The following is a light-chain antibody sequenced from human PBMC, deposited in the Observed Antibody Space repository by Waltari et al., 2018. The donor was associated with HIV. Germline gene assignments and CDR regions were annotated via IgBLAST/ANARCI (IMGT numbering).Light chain of an antibody. V-gene: IGLV4-69*01. CDR2: VNSDGSH. J-gene: IGLJ3*02. Sequence: QLVLTQSPSASASLGASVKLTCTLSSGHSSYAIAWHQKQAEKGPRSLMKVNSDGSHNKGDGMPYRFSGSSSGAERYLTISSLQSEDEADDYCQTWATGIQVFGGGTKLTVL. CDR3: QTWATGIQV. CDR1: SGHSSYA.